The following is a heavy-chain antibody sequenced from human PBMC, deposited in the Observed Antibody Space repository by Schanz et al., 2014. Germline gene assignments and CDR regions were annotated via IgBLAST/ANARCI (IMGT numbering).Heavy chain of an antibody. J-gene: IGHJ6*04. CDR1: GFTFSSYS. Sequence: EVQLVESGGGLVKPGGSLRLSCAASGFTFSSYSMNWVRQAPGKGLEWVSSISSSSSYIYYADSVKGRFTISRDNAKNSLYLQMNSLRAKDTAVFYCARDSGPYYDKSMDVWGKGTTGTVSS. CDR3: ARDSGPYYDKSMDV. CDR2: ISSSSSYI. D-gene: IGHD3-9*01. V-gene: IGHV3-21*04.